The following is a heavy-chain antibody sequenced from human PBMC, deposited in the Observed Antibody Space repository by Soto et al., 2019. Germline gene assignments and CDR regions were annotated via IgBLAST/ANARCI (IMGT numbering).Heavy chain of an antibody. CDR1: GYTFTYYY. J-gene: IGHJ6*02. Sequence: ASVKVSCKASGYTFTYYYIYWVRQAPGQGLEWMGIINSGGGSASYAQKFQGRVTMTRDTSTSTVYMELSSLRSEDTAVYYCARDLAGLTTVLYFYGMDVWGQGTTVTVSS. D-gene: IGHD4-4*01. CDR3: ARDLAGLTTVLYFYGMDV. V-gene: IGHV1-46*01. CDR2: INSGGGSA.